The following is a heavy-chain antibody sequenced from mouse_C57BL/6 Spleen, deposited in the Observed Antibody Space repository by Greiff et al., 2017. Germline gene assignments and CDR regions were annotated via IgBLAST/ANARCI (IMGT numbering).Heavy chain of an antibody. CDR3: ARPTTVVARWYFDV. CDR1: GYTFTSYW. CDR2: LDPSDSET. J-gene: IGHJ1*03. Sequence: QVQLQQPGAELVRPGTSVKLSCKASGYTFTSYWMHWVKQRPGQGLEWIGVLDPSDSETNYNQKFKGKATWTIDTTSSTAYRQLSSLTSEDSAVYYCARPTTVVARWYFDVWGTGTTVTVSS. V-gene: IGHV1-59*01. D-gene: IGHD1-1*01.